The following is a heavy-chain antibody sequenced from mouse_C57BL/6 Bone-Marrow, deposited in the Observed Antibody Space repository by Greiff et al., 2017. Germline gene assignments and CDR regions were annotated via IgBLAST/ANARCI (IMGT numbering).Heavy chain of an antibody. V-gene: IGHV5-4*01. CDR2: ISDGGGYT. D-gene: IGHD1-1*01. CDR3: ERDAYYYASSLYFDY. CDR1: GFTFSSSA. J-gene: IGHJ2*01. Sequence: EVQLQESGGGLVKPGASLKLSCAASGFTFSSSAMSWVRQTPEKRLEWVATISDGGGYTYYPDNVKGRFTISRDNAKNNLYMQMSNLKSEDTAMYYGERDAYYYASSLYFDYWGQGTTLTVSS.